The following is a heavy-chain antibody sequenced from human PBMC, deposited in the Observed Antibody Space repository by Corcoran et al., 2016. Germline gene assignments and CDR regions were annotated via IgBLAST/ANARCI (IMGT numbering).Heavy chain of an antibody. Sequence: EVQLVESGGGLVKSGGSLRLSCAASGFTFSSYNMNWVRQAPGKGLEWVSSISSGSSYIYYADSVKGRFTISRDNAKNSLYLQMNSLRAEDTAVYYCASVYCSGGSCYLYSAYWGQGTLVTVFS. J-gene: IGHJ4*02. V-gene: IGHV3-21*01. CDR1: GFTFSSYN. D-gene: IGHD2-15*01. CDR3: ASVYCSGGSCYLYSAY. CDR2: ISSGSSYI.